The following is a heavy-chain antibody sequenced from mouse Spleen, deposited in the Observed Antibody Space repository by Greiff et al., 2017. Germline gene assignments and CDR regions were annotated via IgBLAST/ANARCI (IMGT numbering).Heavy chain of an antibody. CDR2: INPGSGGT. J-gene: IGHJ1*01. Sequence: VQLQQSGAELVRPGTSVKVSCKASGYAFTNYLIEWVKQRPGQGLEWIGVINPGSGGTNYNEKFKGKATLTADKSSSTAYMQLSSLTSEDSAVYFCARERYGNSFDVWGAGTTVTVSS. D-gene: IGHD2-10*02. CDR1: GYAFTNYL. CDR3: ARERYGNSFDV. V-gene: IGHV1-54*01.